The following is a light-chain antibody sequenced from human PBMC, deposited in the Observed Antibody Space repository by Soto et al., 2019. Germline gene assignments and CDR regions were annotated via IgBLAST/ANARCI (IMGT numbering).Light chain of an antibody. CDR2: DVS. V-gene: IGLV2-11*01. CDR1: SSDVGGYNY. CDR3: CSYAGSYTFYV. Sequence: QSVLTQPRSVSGSPGQSVTISCTGTSSDVGGYNYVSWYQQHPGKAPKLMIHDVSKRPSGVPDRFSGSKSGNTASLTISGLQAEDEGDYYCCSYAGSYTFYVFGTGTKVTVL. J-gene: IGLJ1*01.